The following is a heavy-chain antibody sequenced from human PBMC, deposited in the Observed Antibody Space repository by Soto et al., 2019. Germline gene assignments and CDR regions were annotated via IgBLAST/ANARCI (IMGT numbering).Heavy chain of an antibody. CDR1: RFTFNSYA. J-gene: IGHJ4*02. CDR3: AKESTPHVGYCFNGVCYNDY. Sequence: LRLSCAASRFTFNSYAMSWVRQAPGKGLEWVSVISASGDSTFYVDSVKGRFTISRDNSKNTLYLQMSSLRVEDTAVYYCAKESTPHVGYCFNGVCYNDYWGQGTLVTVSS. V-gene: IGHV3-23*01. D-gene: IGHD2-8*01. CDR2: ISASGDST.